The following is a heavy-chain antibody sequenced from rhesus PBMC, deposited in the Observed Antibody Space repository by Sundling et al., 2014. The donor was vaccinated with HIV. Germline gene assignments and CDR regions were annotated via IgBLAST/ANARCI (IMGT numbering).Heavy chain of an antibody. J-gene: IGHJ4*01. V-gene: IGHV4-143*01. CDR2: IYGNSAST. CDR1: GASISGPYG. D-gene: IGHD6-31*01. Sequence: QVQLQESGPGLWRPSETLSLTCAVSGASISGPYGWGWIRQPPGKGLEWIGNIYGNSASTYYNPSLKSRVGISKDTSKNQLSLKVSSVTAADTAVYYCGRLYSSGWFDYWGQGVLVTVSS. CDR3: GRLYSSGWFDY.